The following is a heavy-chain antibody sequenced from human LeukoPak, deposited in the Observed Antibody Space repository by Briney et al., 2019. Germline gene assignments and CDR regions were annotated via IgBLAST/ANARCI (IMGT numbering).Heavy chain of an antibody. D-gene: IGHD1-1*01. V-gene: IGHV3-23*01. Sequence: PGGSLRLSCAASGFSFDFSGYAMSWVRQAPGKGLEWVSAISGSGGSTYYADSVKGRFTISRDNSKNTLYLQMNSLRAEDTAVYYCAKGDWNHVVDYWGQGTLVTVSS. CDR1: GFSFDFSGYA. CDR2: ISGSGGST. CDR3: AKGDWNHVVDY. J-gene: IGHJ4*02.